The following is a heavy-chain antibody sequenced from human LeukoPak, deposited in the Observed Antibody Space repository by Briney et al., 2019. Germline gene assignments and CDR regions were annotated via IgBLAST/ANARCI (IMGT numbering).Heavy chain of an antibody. D-gene: IGHD3-3*01. CDR3: ARQVGFWSYYYYYMDV. CDR2: INHSGST. J-gene: IGHJ6*03. Sequence: GSLRLSCAASGFTFSSYSMNWVRQPPGKGLEWIGEINHSGSTNYNPSLKSRVTISVDTSKNQFSLKLSSVTAADTAVYYCARQVGFWSYYYYYMDVWGKGTTVTVSS. V-gene: IGHV4-34*01. CDR1: GFTFSSYS.